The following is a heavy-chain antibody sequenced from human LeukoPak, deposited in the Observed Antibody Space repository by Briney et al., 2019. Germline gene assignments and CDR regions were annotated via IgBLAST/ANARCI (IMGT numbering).Heavy chain of an antibody. CDR1: GYSISSGYY. CDR3: ARLLYDFWSGYYWFDP. J-gene: IGHJ5*02. Sequence: PSETLSLTCAVCGYSISSGYYWGWIRQPPGKGLEWIGSIYHSGSTYYNPSLKSRVTISVDTSKNQFSLKLSSVTAADTAVYYCARLLYDFWSGYYWFDPWGQGTLVTVSS. D-gene: IGHD3-3*01. CDR2: IYHSGST. V-gene: IGHV4-38-2*01.